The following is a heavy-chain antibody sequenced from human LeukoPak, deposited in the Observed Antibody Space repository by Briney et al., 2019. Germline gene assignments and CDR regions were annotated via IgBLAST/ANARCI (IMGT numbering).Heavy chain of an antibody. V-gene: IGHV3-21*01. Sequence: GGSLRLSCAASGFALSDYAINWVRQAPGKGLEWVSSISSSSSYIYFADSVKGRFTISRDNAKNSLYLQMNSLRAKDTAVYYCARGYDFWSRHLGVIDYWGQGTLVTVSS. CDR3: ARGYDFWSRHLGVIDY. D-gene: IGHD3/OR15-3a*01. CDR2: ISSSSSYI. J-gene: IGHJ4*02. CDR1: GFALSDYA.